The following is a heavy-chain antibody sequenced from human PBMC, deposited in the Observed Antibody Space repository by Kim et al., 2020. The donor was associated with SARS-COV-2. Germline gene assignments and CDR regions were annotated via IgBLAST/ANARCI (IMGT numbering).Heavy chain of an antibody. V-gene: IGHV4-38-2*02. D-gene: IGHD2-21*01. J-gene: IGHJ3*01. CDR1: GSSIGIGYY. CDR3: ARRVISSWFNFGV. CDR2: ISHTGNT. Sequence: SETLSLTCTVSGSSIGIGYYWGWIRQFPGRGLEWASSISHTGNTYYNPSLKSRVIISVDTSKREVSLNLTSVTAADTAVYYCARRVISSWFNFGVWGQG.